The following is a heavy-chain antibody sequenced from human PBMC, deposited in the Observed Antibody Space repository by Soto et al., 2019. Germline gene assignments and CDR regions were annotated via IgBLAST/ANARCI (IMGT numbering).Heavy chain of an antibody. V-gene: IGHV3-23*01. CDR3: AKLPLGRAFGFDY. J-gene: IGHJ4*02. CDR2: ISGSGDNT. Sequence: EVHLLDSGGGLVQPGGSLRLSCAASGFTFSNYVMSWVRQAPGKGLEWVSSISGSGDNTYYADSVKGRFTISRDNSKNTRCLQMNSQRDEETAVDYCAKLPLGRAFGFDYWGQGTLVTVCS. CDR1: GFTFSNYV. D-gene: IGHD3-10*01.